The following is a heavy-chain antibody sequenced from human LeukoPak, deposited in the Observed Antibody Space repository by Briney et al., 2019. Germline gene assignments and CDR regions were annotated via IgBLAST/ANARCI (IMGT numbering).Heavy chain of an antibody. CDR2: ISGTGGST. Sequence: GGSLRLSCAASGFTFSTYAMTWVRQAPGKGLEWVSAISGTGGSTYYADSVKGRFTISRDNSKNTLYLQVNSLRAEDTAVYYCARDNSGSNWSFDYWGQGTLVTVSS. CDR1: GFTFSTYA. CDR3: ARDNSGSNWSFDY. V-gene: IGHV3-23*01. D-gene: IGHD1-26*01. J-gene: IGHJ4*02.